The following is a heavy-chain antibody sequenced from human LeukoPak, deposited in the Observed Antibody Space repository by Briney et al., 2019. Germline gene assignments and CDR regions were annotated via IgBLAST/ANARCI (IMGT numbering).Heavy chain of an antibody. D-gene: IGHD6-13*01. Sequence: SETLSLTCTVSGESINSFYWSWIRQPAGKGLEWIGRIYSSGSTNYSPSLKSRVTMSVDTSKNQFSLKLSSVTAADTAVYYCARDVVAAAGSFDYWAREPRSPSPQ. J-gene: IGHJ4*02. CDR2: IYSSGST. V-gene: IGHV4-4*07. CDR1: GESINSFY. CDR3: ARDVVAAAGSFDY.